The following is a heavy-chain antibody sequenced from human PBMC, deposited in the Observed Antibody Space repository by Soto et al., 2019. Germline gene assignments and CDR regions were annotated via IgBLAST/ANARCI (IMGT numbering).Heavy chain of an antibody. CDR3: ATQAPYSSSPYYYYYLDV. D-gene: IGHD6-6*01. J-gene: IGHJ6*03. Sequence: SETLSLTCAVYGGSFSGYYWSWIRQSPGKGLEWVGEINHTGSTNYNPSLKSRATISVDTSKNQFSLNLNSVTAADTAVYYCATQAPYSSSPYYYYYLDVWGKGTTVTVSS. V-gene: IGHV4-34*01. CDR2: INHTGST. CDR1: GGSFSGYY.